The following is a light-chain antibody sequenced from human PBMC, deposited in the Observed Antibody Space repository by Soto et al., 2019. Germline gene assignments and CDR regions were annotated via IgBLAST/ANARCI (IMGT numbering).Light chain of an antibody. V-gene: IGLV2-14*01. CDR3: SSYTSSSTRV. J-gene: IGLJ3*02. Sequence: QSALTQPASVSGSPGQSITISCTGTSSDVGGYGYVSWYQQHPGKAPKLMIYEVSNRPSGVSNRFSGSKSGNTASLTISGLQAEDEADYYRSSYTSSSTRVFGGGTKLTVL. CDR2: EVS. CDR1: SSDVGGYGY.